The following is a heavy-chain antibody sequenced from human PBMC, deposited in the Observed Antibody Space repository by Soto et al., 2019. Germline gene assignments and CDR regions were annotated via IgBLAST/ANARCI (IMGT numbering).Heavy chain of an antibody. CDR3: AKDPYSSGWYVFYFDY. CDR2: ISYDGSNK. Sequence: GGSLRLSCAASGFTFSSYGMHWVRQAPGKGLEWVAVISYDGSNKYYADSVKGRFTISRDNSKNTLYLQMNSLRAEDTAVYYCAKDPYSSGWYVFYFDYWGQGTLVTVSS. J-gene: IGHJ4*02. D-gene: IGHD6-19*01. CDR1: GFTFSSYG. V-gene: IGHV3-30*18.